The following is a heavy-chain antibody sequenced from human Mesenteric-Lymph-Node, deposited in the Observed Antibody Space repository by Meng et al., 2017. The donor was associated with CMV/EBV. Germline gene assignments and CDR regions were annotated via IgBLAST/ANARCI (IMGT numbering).Heavy chain of an antibody. CDR2: INAGNGDT. D-gene: IGHD2-2*01. CDR3: ARGYCSSTSCQYYFGY. Sequence: SGYTFTGYAIHWVRQAPGQRLEWMAWINAGNGDTRYSQKFQGRITITRDTSASTVYMEMSNLGSEDTAVYSCARGYCSSTSCQYYFGYWGQGTLVTVSS. V-gene: IGHV1-3*01. CDR1: GYTFTGYA. J-gene: IGHJ4*02.